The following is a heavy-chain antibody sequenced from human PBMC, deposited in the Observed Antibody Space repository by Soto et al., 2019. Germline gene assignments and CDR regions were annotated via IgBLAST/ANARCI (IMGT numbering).Heavy chain of an antibody. J-gene: IGHJ3*02. CDR3: ARDGLYYDSSGHDDAFDI. V-gene: IGHV3-33*01. Sequence: PGGSLRLSCAASGFTFSSYGMHWVRQAPGKGLEWVAVIWYDGSNKYYADSVKGRFTISRDNSKNTLYLQMNSLRAEDTAVYYCARDGLYYDSSGHDDAFDIWGQGTMVTVSS. CDR1: GFTFSSYG. D-gene: IGHD3-22*01. CDR2: IWYDGSNK.